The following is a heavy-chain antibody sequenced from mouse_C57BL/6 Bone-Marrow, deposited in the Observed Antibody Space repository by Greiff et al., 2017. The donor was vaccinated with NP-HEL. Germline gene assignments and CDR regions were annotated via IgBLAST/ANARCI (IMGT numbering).Heavy chain of an antibody. Sequence: QVQLKQSGAELVRPGASVTLSCKASGYTFTDYEMHWVKQTPVHGLEWIGAIDPETGGTAYNQKFKGKAILTADKSSSTAYMELRSLTSEDSAVYYCTLDGYPYYYAMDYWGQGTSVTVSS. D-gene: IGHD2-3*01. CDR3: TLDGYPYYYAMDY. V-gene: IGHV1-15*01. J-gene: IGHJ4*01. CDR1: GYTFTDYE. CDR2: IDPETGGT.